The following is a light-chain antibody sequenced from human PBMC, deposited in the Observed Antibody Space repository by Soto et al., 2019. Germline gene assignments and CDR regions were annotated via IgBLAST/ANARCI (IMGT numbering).Light chain of an antibody. Sequence: EIVMTQSPATLSVSPGERATLSCRASQTVSRNLGWYQQKPGQAPRLLIYGASTRATGIPARYSGSGSGTEFTLTNSSLQSEDFAVYYCQQYNKWPPYTFGQGTKVEIK. CDR1: QTVSRN. J-gene: IGKJ2*01. CDR3: QQYNKWPPYT. V-gene: IGKV3-15*01. CDR2: GAS.